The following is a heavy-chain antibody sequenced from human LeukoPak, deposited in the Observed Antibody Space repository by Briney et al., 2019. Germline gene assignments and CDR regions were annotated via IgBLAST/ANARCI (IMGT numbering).Heavy chain of an antibody. Sequence: SETLSLTCTVAGGSISSYDWCWIWKPPPTGLDLIGSIYYIRSTNYNPSLKSRVTISVDTSKNQFSLKLSSVTAADTAVYYCARVVGDSSSWHHYYYYYYMDVWGKGTTVTVSS. J-gene: IGHJ6*03. V-gene: IGHV4-59*01. CDR2: IYYIRST. CDR3: ARVVGDSSSWHHYYYYYYMDV. D-gene: IGHD6-13*01. CDR1: GGSISSYD.